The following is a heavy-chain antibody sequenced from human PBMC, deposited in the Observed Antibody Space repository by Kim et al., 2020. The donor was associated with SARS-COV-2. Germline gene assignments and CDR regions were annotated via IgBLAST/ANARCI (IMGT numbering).Heavy chain of an antibody. CDR3: ARMSQTGYYDFWSGYYSPARYYYGMDV. CDR2: IDWDDDK. J-gene: IGHJ6*02. Sequence: SGPTLVNPTQTLTLTCTFSGFSLSTSGMCVSWIRQPPGKALEWLALIDWDDDKYYSTSLKTRLTISKDTSKNQVVLTMTNMDPVDTATYYCARMSQTGYYDFWSGYYSPARYYYGMDVWGQGTTVTVSS. V-gene: IGHV2-70*01. CDR1: GFSLSTSGMC. D-gene: IGHD3-3*01.